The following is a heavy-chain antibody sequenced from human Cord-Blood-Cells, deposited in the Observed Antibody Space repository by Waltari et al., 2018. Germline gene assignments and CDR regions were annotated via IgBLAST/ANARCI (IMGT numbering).Heavy chain of an antibody. CDR3: AKAPNPGNWFDP. Sequence: CAASGFTFSSYGMHWVRQAPGKGLEWVAFIRYDGSNKYYADYVKGRFTVSRDNSKNTLYLQMNSLRAEDTAVYYCAKAPNPGNWFDPWGQGTLVTVSS. CDR2: IRYDGSNK. J-gene: IGHJ5*02. CDR1: GFTFSSYG. V-gene: IGHV3-30*02.